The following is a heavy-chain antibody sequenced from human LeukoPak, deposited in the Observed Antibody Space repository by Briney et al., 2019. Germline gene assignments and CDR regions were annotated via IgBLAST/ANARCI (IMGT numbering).Heavy chain of an antibody. CDR1: GFTFSSYS. CDR2: ISSSSSTI. CDR3: ASTPRIVVVPAASPPDREESDY. Sequence: GGSLRLSCAASGFTFSSYSMNWVRQAPGKGLEWVSYISSSSSTIYYADSVKGRFTISRDNAKNSLYLQMNSLRAEDTAVYYCASTPRIVVVPAASPPDREESDYWGQGTLVTVSS. J-gene: IGHJ4*02. V-gene: IGHV3-48*01. D-gene: IGHD2-2*01.